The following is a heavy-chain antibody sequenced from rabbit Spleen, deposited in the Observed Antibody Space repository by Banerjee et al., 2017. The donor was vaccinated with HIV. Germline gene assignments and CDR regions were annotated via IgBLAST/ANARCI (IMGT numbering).Heavy chain of an antibody. Sequence: QEQLVESGGGLVQPEGSLTLTCTASGFSFSSGYWMSWVRQAPGKRPEWIACISAGNSGTTNYANWAKGRFTISKTSSTTVTLQMTSLTGADTATYFCARYSGDNFNLWGPGTLVTVS. V-gene: IGHV1S45*01. CDR3: ARYSGDNFNL. CDR1: GFSFSSGYW. CDR2: ISAGNSGTT. D-gene: IGHD4-1*01. J-gene: IGHJ4*01.